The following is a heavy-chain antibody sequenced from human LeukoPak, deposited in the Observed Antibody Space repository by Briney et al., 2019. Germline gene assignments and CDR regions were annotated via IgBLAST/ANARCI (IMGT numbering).Heavy chain of an antibody. J-gene: IGHJ5*02. V-gene: IGHV1-18*01. CDR1: VYTFTSYG. D-gene: IGHD5-18*01. CDR3: ARLLDTAMVTSYWFDP. CDR2: ISAYNGNT. Sequence: ASVKVSCKASVYTFTSYGISWVRQAPGQGLEWMGWISAYNGNTNYAQKLQGRVTMTTDTSTGTAYMELRSLRSDDTAVYYCARLLDTAMVTSYWFDPWGQGTLVTVSS.